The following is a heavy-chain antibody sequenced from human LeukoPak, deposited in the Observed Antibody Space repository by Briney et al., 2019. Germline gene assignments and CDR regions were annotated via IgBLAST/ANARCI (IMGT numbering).Heavy chain of an antibody. CDR3: ARSTTINSVDY. Sequence: GGSLRLSCAASEFTFSSYEMNWVRQAPGKGLEGVSYISRTGSNTYYADSVKGRFTISRDNAKNSLYLQMNSLRAEDTAVYYCARSTTINSVDYWGQGTLVTVSS. CDR1: EFTFSSYE. CDR2: ISRTGSNT. D-gene: IGHD1-26*01. V-gene: IGHV3-48*03. J-gene: IGHJ4*02.